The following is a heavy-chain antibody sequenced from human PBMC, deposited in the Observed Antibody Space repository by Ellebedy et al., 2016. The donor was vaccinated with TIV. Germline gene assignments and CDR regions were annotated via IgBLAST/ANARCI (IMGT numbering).Heavy chain of an antibody. D-gene: IGHD1-26*01. V-gene: IGHV6-1*01. CDR2: TYYRSKWYN. J-gene: IGHJ4*01. CDR3: ARGPEVRVGATSVHY. Sequence: SQTLSLTCAISGDSVSSDSAAWNWIRQSPSRGLEWLGRTYYRSKWYNDYALSVKSRITINPDTSKNQFSLHLNSVTPEDTAVYYCARGPEVRVGATSVHYWGHGNLVTVSS. CDR1: GDSVSSDSAA.